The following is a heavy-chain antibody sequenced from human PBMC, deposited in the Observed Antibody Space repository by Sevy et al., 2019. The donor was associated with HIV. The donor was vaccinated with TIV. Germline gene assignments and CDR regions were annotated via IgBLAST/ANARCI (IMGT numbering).Heavy chain of an antibody. J-gene: IGHJ4*02. Sequence: GGSLRLSCAASGFTFSSYGMHWVRQAPGKGLEWVAVISYDGSNKYYADSVKGRFTISRDNSKNTLHLQMNSLRAEDTAVYYCARVGYCGGDCYSSWEPYYFDYWGQGTLVTVSS. CDR2: ISYDGSNK. CDR1: GFTFSSYG. CDR3: ARVGYCGGDCYSSWEPYYFDY. D-gene: IGHD2-21*02. V-gene: IGHV3-30*03.